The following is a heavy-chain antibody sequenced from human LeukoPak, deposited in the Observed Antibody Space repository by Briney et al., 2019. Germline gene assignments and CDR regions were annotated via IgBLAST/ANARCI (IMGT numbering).Heavy chain of an antibody. D-gene: IGHD3-10*01. J-gene: IGHJ3*02. CDR2: IFWDDDK. V-gene: IGHV2-5*02. Sequence: SGPTLVKPTQTLTLTCIFSGFSLSPSGVGVAWIRQPPGKALEWLAVIFWDDDKRYRPSLKSRLTITKDTSENQVVLTMTNMDPVDTGTSYCARSYYYGSGYYASAFDIWGQGTMVTVSS. CDR3: ARSYYYGSGYYASAFDI. CDR1: GFSLSPSGVG.